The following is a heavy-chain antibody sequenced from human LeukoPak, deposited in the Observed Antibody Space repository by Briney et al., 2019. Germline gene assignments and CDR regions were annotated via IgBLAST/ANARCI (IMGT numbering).Heavy chain of an antibody. J-gene: IGHJ3*01. CDR2: IYISGNT. CDR3: ARVYSGAYHDAFDL. Sequence: GGSLRLSCAASGFTVSNNYINWVRQAPGKGLEWVSVIYISGNTFYADSVKGRFTISRDNSENTVYLQMNSLRAEDTAMYYCARVYSGAYHDAFDLWGQGTLVTVSS. CDR1: GFTVSNNY. D-gene: IGHD1-26*01. V-gene: IGHV3-53*01.